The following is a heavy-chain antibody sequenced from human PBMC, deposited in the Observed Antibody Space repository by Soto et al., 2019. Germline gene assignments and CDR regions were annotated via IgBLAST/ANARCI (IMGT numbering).Heavy chain of an antibody. J-gene: IGHJ6*01. CDR1: GFTFGDFA. CDR2: IGGNGVHI. Sequence: EVQLLETGGGLVQTGGSLTISCVASGFTFGDFAMRWVRQAPGKGLEWVAAIGGNGVHIYYADSVRGRLTSSRDNSKNTVYPQMGRVGVEDTAVYYCAKAQVVGVISAMDVWGRGTTVTVSS. CDR3: AKAQVVGVISAMDV. D-gene: IGHD3-16*02. V-gene: IGHV3-23*01.